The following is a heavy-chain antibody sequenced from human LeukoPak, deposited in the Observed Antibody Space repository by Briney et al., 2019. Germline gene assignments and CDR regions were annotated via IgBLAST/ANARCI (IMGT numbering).Heavy chain of an antibody. CDR2: ISGSSSTI. CDR1: GFTFSSYS. V-gene: IGHV3-48*01. D-gene: IGHD5-24*01. CDR3: ARDLDGFFDF. Sequence: GGSLRLSCAASGFTFSSYSMNWVRQAPGKGLEWVSYISGSSSTIYYADSVKGRFTISRDNAKNSLYLQMNSLRAEDTAVYYCARDLDGFFDFWGQGTLVTISS. J-gene: IGHJ4*02.